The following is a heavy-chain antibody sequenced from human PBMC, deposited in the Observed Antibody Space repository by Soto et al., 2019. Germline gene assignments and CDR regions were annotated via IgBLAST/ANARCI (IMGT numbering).Heavy chain of an antibody. CDR1: GFTLRNFG. Sequence: QIQLVESGGGVVQPGKSLRVSCSASGFTLRNFGMHWVRQAPGKGLEWVAVITYDGSNTYYRESVKGRLTISRDNLQNMVYLQMNSLRVEDTGVYYCAKDWGSGWYYFDSWGQGTLVTVSS. V-gene: IGHV3-30*18. D-gene: IGHD6-19*01. J-gene: IGHJ4*02. CDR2: ITYDGSNT. CDR3: AKDWGSGWYYFDS.